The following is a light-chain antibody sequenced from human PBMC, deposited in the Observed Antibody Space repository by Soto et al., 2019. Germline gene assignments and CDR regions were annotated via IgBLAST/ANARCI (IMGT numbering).Light chain of an antibody. V-gene: IGKV2-28*01. CDR3: MQAHQTPYT. CDR2: LGS. Sequence: DIVMTQSPLSLPVTPGEPASISCRSSQSLLHSNGYNYLDWYLQKPGQSPQLLIYLGSNRASGVPDRCSGSGSGIDFTLKISRVEAEDVGVYYCMQAHQTPYTFGQGTKLEIK. J-gene: IGKJ2*01. CDR1: QSLLHSNGYNY.